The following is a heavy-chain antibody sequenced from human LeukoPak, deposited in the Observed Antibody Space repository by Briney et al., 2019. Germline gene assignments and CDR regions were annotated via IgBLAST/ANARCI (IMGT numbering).Heavy chain of an antibody. CDR2: INHSGST. D-gene: IGHD5-18*01. Sequence: SETLSLTCAVYGGSFSGYYWSWIRQPPGKGLEWIGEINHSGSTNYNPSLKSRVTISVDTSKNQFSLKLSPVTAADTAVYYCARGRLQLWSGRGYFDYWGQGTLVTVSS. CDR1: GGSFSGYY. V-gene: IGHV4-34*01. CDR3: ARGRLQLWSGRGYFDY. J-gene: IGHJ4*02.